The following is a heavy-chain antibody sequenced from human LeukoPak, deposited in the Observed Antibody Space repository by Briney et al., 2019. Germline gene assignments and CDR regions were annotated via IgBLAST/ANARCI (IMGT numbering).Heavy chain of an antibody. CDR2: INPSGGST. V-gene: IGHV1-46*01. D-gene: IGHD3-22*01. CDR3: ARDLLPNYDSSGNYSPFDY. J-gene: IGHJ4*02. CDR1: GYTFTSYY. Sequence: ASVKVSCKASGYTFTSYYMHWVRQAPGQGLEWMGIINPSGGSTSYAQKLQGRVTMTRDTSTSTVYMELSSLRSEDTAVYYCARDLLPNYDSSGNYSPFDYWGQGTLVTVSS.